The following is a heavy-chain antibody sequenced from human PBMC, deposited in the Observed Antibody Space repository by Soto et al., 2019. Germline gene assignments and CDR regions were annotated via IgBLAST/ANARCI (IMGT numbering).Heavy chain of an antibody. CDR3: ARRRLCSSTSCYGASVFDY. D-gene: IGHD2-2*01. Sequence: ASVKVSCKASGYTFTSYDINWVRQATGQGLEWMGWMNPNSGNTGYAQKFQGRVTMTRNTSISTAYMELSSLRSEDTAVYYCARRRLCSSTSCYGASVFDYWGQGTLVTVS. V-gene: IGHV1-8*01. CDR1: GYTFTSYD. J-gene: IGHJ4*02. CDR2: MNPNSGNT.